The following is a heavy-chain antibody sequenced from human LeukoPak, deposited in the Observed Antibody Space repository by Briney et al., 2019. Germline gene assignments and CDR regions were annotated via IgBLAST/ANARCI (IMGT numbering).Heavy chain of an antibody. D-gene: IGHD2-2*02. CDR1: GGSISSYY. V-gene: IGHV4-59*12. CDR2: IYYSGST. Sequence: PSETLSLTCTVSGGSISSYYWSWIRQPPGKGLEWIGYIYYSGSTNYNPSLKSRVTISVDTSKNQFSLKLSSVTAADTAVYYCARSSHCSSTSCYTGYYYYGMDVWGQGTTVTVSS. J-gene: IGHJ6*02. CDR3: ARSSHCSSTSCYTGYYYYGMDV.